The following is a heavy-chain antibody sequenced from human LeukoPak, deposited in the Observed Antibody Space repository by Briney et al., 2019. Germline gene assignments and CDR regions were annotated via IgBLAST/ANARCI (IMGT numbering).Heavy chain of an antibody. D-gene: IGHD4-4*01. CDR1: GFTVSSNY. J-gene: IGHJ4*02. V-gene: IGHV3-33*08. CDR3: ARAGKRGDDAGSNSLNY. Sequence: PGGSLRLSCAASGFTVSSNYMSWVRQAPGKGLEWVAVIWYDGNNRYYADFVKGRFTISRDNSNFTLYLQMNSLRVEDTAVYYCARAGKRGDDAGSNSLNYWGQGTLVTVSS. CDR2: IWYDGNNR.